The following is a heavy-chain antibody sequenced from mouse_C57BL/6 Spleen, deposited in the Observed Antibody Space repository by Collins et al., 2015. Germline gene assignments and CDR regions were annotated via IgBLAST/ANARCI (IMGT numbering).Heavy chain of an antibody. CDR2: INTETGEP. J-gene: IGHJ1*01. Sequence: QIQLVQSGPELKKPGXTVKISCKASGYTFTDYSMHWVKQAPGKGLKWMGWINTETGEPTYADDFKGRFAFSLETSASTAYLQINNLKNEDTATYFCARESDYYGSSYWYFDVWGAGTTVTVSS. V-gene: IGHV9-2-1*01. CDR1: GYTFTDYS. CDR3: ARESDYYGSSYWYFDV. D-gene: IGHD1-1*01.